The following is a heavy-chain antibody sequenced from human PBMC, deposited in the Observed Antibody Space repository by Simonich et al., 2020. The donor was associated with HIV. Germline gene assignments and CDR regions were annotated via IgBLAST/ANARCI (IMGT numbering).Heavy chain of an antibody. V-gene: IGHV3-30*07. CDR1: GFTFSSYA. Sequence: QVQLVESGGGVVQPGRSLRLSCAASGFTFSSYAMHWVRQAPGTGLEWVAVISYDGSNKYYADSVKGRFTISRGNSKNTLYLQMNSLRAEDTAVYYCARVGVGATRDAFDIWGQGTMVTVSS. D-gene: IGHD3-10*01. J-gene: IGHJ3*02. CDR3: ARVGVGATRDAFDI. CDR2: ISYDGSNK.